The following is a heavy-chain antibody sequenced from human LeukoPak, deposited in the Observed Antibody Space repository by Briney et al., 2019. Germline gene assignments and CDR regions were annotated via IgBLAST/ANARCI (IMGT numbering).Heavy chain of an antibody. CDR1: GSGFTFSEFW. Sequence: GGSLRLSCVTSGSGFTFSEFWMGWVRQAPGERLEWVANIKGDGTETYYVDSVKGRFTISRDNAKNSVYLQMNSLRGDDTSLYRCAREAYCGGPSCFAVNYMDVWVKGTTVTVSS. V-gene: IGHV3-7*01. CDR3: AREAYCGGPSCFAVNYMDV. CDR2: IKGDGTET. J-gene: IGHJ6*03. D-gene: IGHD2-21*01.